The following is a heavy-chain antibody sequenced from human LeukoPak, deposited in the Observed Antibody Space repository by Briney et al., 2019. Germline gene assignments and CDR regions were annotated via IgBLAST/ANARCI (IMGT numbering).Heavy chain of an antibody. V-gene: IGHV4-38-2*02. J-gene: IGHJ4*02. D-gene: IGHD6-13*01. CDR1: GHFISSGYY. CDR2: MYHSGST. Sequence: PSETLSLTCTVSGHFISSGYYWGWIRQPPGKGLEWIGSMYHSGSTFYNPSLKSRVTVSVDTSKNQVSLQLRSVTAVDTAVYYCARSDSSSWLFDYWGQGTLVTVSS. CDR3: ARSDSSSWLFDY.